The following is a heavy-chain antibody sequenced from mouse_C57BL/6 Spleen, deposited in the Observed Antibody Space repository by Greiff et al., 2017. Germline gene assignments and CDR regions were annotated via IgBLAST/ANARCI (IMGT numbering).Heavy chain of an antibody. CDR3: ARASSYDYDGAWFAY. J-gene: IGHJ3*01. D-gene: IGHD2-4*01. Sequence: VQLQQSGAELARPGASVKLSCKASGYTFTSYGISWVKQRTGQGLEWIGEIYPRSGNTYYNEKFKGKATLTADKSSSTAYMELRSLTAEDSAVYVCARASSYDYDGAWFAYWGQGTLVTVSA. CDR1: GYTFTSYG. CDR2: IYPRSGNT. V-gene: IGHV1-81*01.